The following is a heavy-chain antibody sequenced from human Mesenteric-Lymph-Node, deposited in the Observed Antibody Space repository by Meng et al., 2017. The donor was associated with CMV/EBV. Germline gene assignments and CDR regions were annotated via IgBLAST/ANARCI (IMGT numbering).Heavy chain of an antibody. CDR3: ATHKWEPKSDPMDY. CDR2: IDSRGAT. V-gene: IGHV4-39*01. CDR1: ASSFRFPCYY. J-gene: IGHJ4*02. Sequence: SASSFRFPCYYWGWIRQPPGQGLEWIGNIDSRGATSYYPSLRSRATMSVDTSRNQFSLRLSSVTAADTAVYYCATHKWEPKSDPMDYWGQGTLVTVSS. D-gene: IGHD1-26*01.